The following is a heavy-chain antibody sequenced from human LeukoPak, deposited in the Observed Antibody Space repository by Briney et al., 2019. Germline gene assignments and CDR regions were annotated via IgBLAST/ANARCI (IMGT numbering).Heavy chain of an antibody. CDR2: ISSNGGST. V-gene: IGHV3-64*04. J-gene: IGHJ4*02. Sequence: GGSLRLSCSASGFTFSSYAMHWVRQAPGKGLEYVSAISSNGGSTYYADSVKGRFTISRDNSKNTLYLQMNSLRAEDTAVYYCAKKDKVGATTLFDYWGQGTLVTVSS. CDR3: AKKDKVGATTLFDY. CDR1: GFTFSSYA. D-gene: IGHD1-26*01.